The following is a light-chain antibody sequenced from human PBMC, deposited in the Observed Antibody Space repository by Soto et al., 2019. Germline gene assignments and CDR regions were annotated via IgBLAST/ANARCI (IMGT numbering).Light chain of an antibody. J-gene: IGKJ1*01. CDR3: QQCYMGWT. CDR2: DAS. Sequence: MTQSPATLSASVGDRVTITCRASQSISSWLAWYQHQPGKAPKLLIYDASSLESGVPSRFSGIGSGTEFTLSISSLQPEDFGTYYCQQCYMGWTFGQGTKVDIK. V-gene: IGKV1-5*01. CDR1: QSISSW.